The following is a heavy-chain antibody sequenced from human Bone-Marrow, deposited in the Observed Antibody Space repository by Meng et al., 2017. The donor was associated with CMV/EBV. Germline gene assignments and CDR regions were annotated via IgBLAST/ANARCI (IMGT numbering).Heavy chain of an antibody. CDR3: ARVPRYGARGWFDP. D-gene: IGHD4-17*01. V-gene: IGHV4-39*07. CDR2: IYYSGST. J-gene: IGHJ5*02. Sequence: SETLSPTCTVSGGSISSSSYYWGWIRQPPGKGLEWIGSIYYSGSTYYNPSLKSRVTISVDTSKNQFSLKLSSVTAADKAVYYCARVPRYGARGWFDPWGQGTLVTVSS. CDR1: GGSISSSSYY.